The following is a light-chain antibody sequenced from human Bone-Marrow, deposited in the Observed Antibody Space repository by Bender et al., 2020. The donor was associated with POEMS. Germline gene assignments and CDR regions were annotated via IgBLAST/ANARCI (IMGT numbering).Light chain of an antibody. CDR1: NIGSKN. J-gene: IGLJ2*01. V-gene: IGLV3-21*04. CDR3: QVWDRGSGHVL. Sequence: SYVLTQAPSVSEAPGKTATITCGGDNIGSKNVHWYQQKPGQAPVLLIYDVSDRPSGIPERFSGSNSVNTATLTITRVETGDEGDYYCQVWDRGSGHVLFGGGTKLTVL. CDR2: DVS.